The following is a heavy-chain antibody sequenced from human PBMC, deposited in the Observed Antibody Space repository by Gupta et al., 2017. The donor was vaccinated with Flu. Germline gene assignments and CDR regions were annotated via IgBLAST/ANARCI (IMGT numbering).Heavy chain of an antibody. CDR2: IYYSGST. V-gene: IGHV4-30-4*01. CDR3: ARDRDSRAIWSGYDYYYYYMDV. D-gene: IGHD3-3*01. Sequence: QVQLQESGPGLVKPSQTLSLTCTVSGGSISSGDYYWRWIRQPPGKGLEWIGYIYYSGSTYYNPSLKSRVTISVDTSKNQFSLKLSSVTAADTAVYYCARDRDSRAIWSGYDYYYYYMDVWGKGTTVTVSS. CDR1: GGSISSGDYY. J-gene: IGHJ6*03.